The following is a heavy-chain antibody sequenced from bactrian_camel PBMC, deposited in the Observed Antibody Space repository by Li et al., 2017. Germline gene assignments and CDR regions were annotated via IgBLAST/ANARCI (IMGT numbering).Heavy chain of an antibody. CDR2: IYRTGSI. Sequence: HVQLVESGGGSVQTGGSLRLSCQVNGSYKRGSMCMGWFRHIPGKEREGVASIYRTGSIDYTDSVKGRFTISRDNAKNSLYLRMNSLKPEDSAMYYCAAVSAPILCRLGTGVPILPTYFGYWGQGTQVTVS. V-gene: IGHV3S9*01. CDR1: GSYKRGSMC. CDR3: AAVSAPILCRLGTGVPILPTYFGY. J-gene: IGHJ6*01.